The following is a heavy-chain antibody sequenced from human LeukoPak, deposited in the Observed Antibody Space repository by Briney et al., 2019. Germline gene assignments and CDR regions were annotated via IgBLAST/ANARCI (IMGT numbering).Heavy chain of an antibody. CDR2: INGDESTT. J-gene: IGHJ4*02. CDR3: ARDVGGSLDY. CDR1: GFTFSTYW. V-gene: IGHV3-7*03. Sequence: GGSLRLSCAASGFTFSTYWMAWVRQAPGKGLEWVANINGDESTTCQADSVKGRFSISRDNAQNSVLLQMSSLRGEDTAGYYCARDVGGSLDYWGQGTLV. D-gene: IGHD1-26*01.